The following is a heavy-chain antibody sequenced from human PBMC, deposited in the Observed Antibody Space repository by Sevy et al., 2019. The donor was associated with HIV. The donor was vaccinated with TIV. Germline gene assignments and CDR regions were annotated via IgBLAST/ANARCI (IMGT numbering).Heavy chain of an antibody. V-gene: IGHV3-43*01. CDR1: GFTFDDYT. CDR2: ISWDGGST. CDR3: AKERGIVGATDGMDV. D-gene: IGHD1-26*01. Sequence: GGSLRLSCAASGFTFDDYTMHWVRQAPGKGLEWVCLISWDGGSTYYADSVKGRFTISRDNSKNSLYLQMNSLRTEDTALYYCAKERGIVGATDGMDVWGQGTTVTVSS. J-gene: IGHJ6*02.